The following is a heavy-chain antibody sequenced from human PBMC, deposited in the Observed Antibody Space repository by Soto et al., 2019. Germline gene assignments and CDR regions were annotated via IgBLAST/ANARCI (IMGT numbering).Heavy chain of an antibody. J-gene: IGHJ4*02. D-gene: IGHD3-10*01. Sequence: PGGSLRLSCGASGFDFNNYWMHWVRQDPGKGLVWVSRINGDGSDTKYADSVKGRFTISRDNAKNTVYLQMNSLRAEDTAVYYCARSYGSGSYSGYYFDYWGQGTLVTVSS. CDR1: GFDFNNYW. CDR3: ARSYGSGSYSGYYFDY. V-gene: IGHV3-74*03. CDR2: INGDGSDT.